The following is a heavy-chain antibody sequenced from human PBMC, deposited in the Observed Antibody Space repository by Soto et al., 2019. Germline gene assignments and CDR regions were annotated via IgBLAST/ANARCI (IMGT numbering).Heavy chain of an antibody. CDR1: GGTFSSYA. D-gene: IGHD2-2*01. CDR2: IIPIFGTA. V-gene: IGHV1-69*06. CDR3: ARGAVGYCSSTSCLHYYYYGMDV. J-gene: IGHJ6*02. Sequence: QVQLVQSGAEVKKPGSSVKVSCKASGGTFSSYAISWVRQAPGQGLEWMGGIIPIFGTANYAQKFQGRVTITADKSTSNAYMELSSLRSEDTAVYYCARGAVGYCSSTSCLHYYYYGMDVWGQGTTVTVSS.